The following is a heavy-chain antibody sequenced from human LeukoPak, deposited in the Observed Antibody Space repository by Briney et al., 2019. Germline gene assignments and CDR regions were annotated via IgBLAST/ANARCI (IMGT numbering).Heavy chain of an antibody. CDR3: EKKRSSGPGDFDL. CDR1: GFTFSNYA. V-gene: IGHV3-23*01. J-gene: IGHJ2*01. Sequence: GGSLRLSCSASGFTFSNYAMSWVRQAPGKELEWVSAITGGGVSTYYTDSVRGRFTISRDNSKNTLYLQMNSLRAADTAVYYCEKKRSSGPGDFDLWGRGTLVTVSS. D-gene: IGHD6-19*01. CDR2: ITGGGVST.